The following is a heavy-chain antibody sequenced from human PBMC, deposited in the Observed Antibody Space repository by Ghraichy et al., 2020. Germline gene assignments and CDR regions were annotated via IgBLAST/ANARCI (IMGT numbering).Heavy chain of an antibody. CDR2: IKSKTDGGTT. V-gene: IGHV3-15*01. CDR1: GFTFSNAW. J-gene: IGHJ4*02. Sequence: GRSLRLSCAASGFTFSNAWMSWVRQAPGKGLEWVGRIKSKTDGGTTDYAAPVKGRFTISRDDSKNTLYLQMNSLKTEDTAVYYCTTDCGPIRLPDSDYWGQGTLVTVSS. CDR3: TTDCGPIRLPDSDY. D-gene: IGHD6-25*01.